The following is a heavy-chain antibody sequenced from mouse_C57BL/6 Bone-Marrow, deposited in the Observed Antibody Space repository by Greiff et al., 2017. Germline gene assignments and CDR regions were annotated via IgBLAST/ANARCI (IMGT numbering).Heavy chain of an antibody. J-gene: IGHJ2*01. D-gene: IGHD2-1*01. Sequence: QVQLQQPGAELVMPGASVKLSCKASGYTFTSYWMHWVKQRPGQGLEWIGEIDPSDSYTNYNQKFKGKSTLTVDKSSSTAYMQLSSLTSEDSAVYYCAVRVIYYSCYWGQGTTLTVSS. CDR2: IDPSDSYT. V-gene: IGHV1-69*01. CDR1: GYTFTSYW. CDR3: AVRVIYYSCY.